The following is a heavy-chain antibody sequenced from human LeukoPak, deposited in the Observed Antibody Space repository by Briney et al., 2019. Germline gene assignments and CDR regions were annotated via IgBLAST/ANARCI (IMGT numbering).Heavy chain of an antibody. CDR3: ARVVVSSSSDYFDY. D-gene: IGHD6-6*01. CDR1: GFIFSSYG. J-gene: IGHJ4*02. V-gene: IGHV3-30*19. Sequence: GGSLRLSCVTTGFIFSSYGMHWVRQAPGKGLEWVAVTSYDESNKYYADSVKGRFTISRDNSKNTLYLQMNSLRGEDTAVYYCARVVVSSSSDYFDYWGQGTLVTVSS. CDR2: TSYDESNK.